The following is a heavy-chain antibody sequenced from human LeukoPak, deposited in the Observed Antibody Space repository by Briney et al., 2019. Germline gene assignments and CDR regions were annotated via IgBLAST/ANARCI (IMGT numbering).Heavy chain of an antibody. Sequence: PSETLSLTCAVYGGSFSGYYWSWIRQPPGKGLEWIGEINHSGSTNYSPSLKSRVTISVDTSKNQFSLKLSSVTAADTAVYYCAFGELWDLFDYWGQGTLVTVSS. D-gene: IGHD3-10*01. CDR2: INHSGST. V-gene: IGHV4-34*01. CDR1: GGSFSGYY. J-gene: IGHJ4*02. CDR3: AFGELWDLFDY.